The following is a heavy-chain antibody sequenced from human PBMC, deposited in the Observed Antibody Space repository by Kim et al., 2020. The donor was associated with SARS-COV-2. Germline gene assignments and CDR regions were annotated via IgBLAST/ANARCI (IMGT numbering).Heavy chain of an antibody. V-gene: IGHV5-10-1*01. CDR3: ARGGGRYSAHFDP. J-gene: IGHJ5*02. D-gene: IGHD6-13*01. Sequence: YSPHFQGHVTISAGKSISTAYLQWSSLKASDTAMYYCARGGGRYSAHFDPWGQGTLVTVSS.